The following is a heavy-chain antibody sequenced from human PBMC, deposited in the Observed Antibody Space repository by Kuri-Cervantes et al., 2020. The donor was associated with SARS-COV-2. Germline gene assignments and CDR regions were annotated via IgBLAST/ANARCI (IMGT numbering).Heavy chain of an antibody. D-gene: IGHD5-24*01. V-gene: IGHV4-34*01. CDR2: VNHRGST. J-gene: IGHJ4*02. CDR1: GESFSGYY. Sequence: GSLRLSCAFYGESFSGYYWNWIRQSPGKGLEWIGEVNHRGSTNYNPSLKSRVTISVDTSSKQFSLHLGSVTAADTAVYYCARHGYPQSRSSIDYWGQGTLVTVSS. CDR3: ARHGYPQSRSSIDY.